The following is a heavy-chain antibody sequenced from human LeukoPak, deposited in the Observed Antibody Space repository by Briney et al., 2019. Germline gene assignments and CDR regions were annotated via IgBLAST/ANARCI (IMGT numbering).Heavy chain of an antibody. CDR1: GYSFTSYW. CDR3: ARHCSSTSCYIDY. D-gene: IGHD2-2*02. V-gene: IGHV5-51*01. Sequence: GESLKISCKGSGYSFTSYWIGWVRQMPGKGLEWMGIIYPGDSDTTYSPSFQGQVTISADKSISTAYLQWSSLKASDTAMYYCARHCSSTSCYIDYWGQGTLVTVSS. J-gene: IGHJ4*02. CDR2: IYPGDSDT.